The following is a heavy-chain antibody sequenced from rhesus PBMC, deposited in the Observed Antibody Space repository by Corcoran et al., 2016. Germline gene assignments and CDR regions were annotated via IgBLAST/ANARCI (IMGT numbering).Heavy chain of an antibody. J-gene: IGHJ6*01. CDR1: GGSISGGYG. V-gene: IGHV4-76*01. CDR2: IYSSSGNT. Sequence: QLQLQESGPGLLKPSETLSLTCAVSGGSISGGYGWGWIRQPPGKGLEWIGSIYSSSGNTYYNPSLNIRVAISTDTSKNHFSLKLRSVTAADTAVYYCARVPRVCTGSGCYARGLDSWGQGVVVTVSS. D-gene: IGHD2-21*01. CDR3: ARVPRVCTGSGCYARGLDS.